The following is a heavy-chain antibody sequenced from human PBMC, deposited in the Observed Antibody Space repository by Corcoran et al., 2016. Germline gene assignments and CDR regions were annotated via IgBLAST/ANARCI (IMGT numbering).Heavy chain of an antibody. CDR2: IKQDGSEK. V-gene: IGHV3-7*01. J-gene: IGHJ4*02. CDR1: GFTFSSYW. Sequence: EVQLVESGGGLVQPGGSLRLSCAASGFTFSSYWMSWVRQAPGKGLEWVANIKQDGSEKYYVDSVKGRFTLSRDNAKNSLYLQMNSPRDEDTAVYYCARVAPNSSGWYTVDYWGQGTLVTVSS. CDR3: ARVAPNSSGWYTVDY. D-gene: IGHD6-19*01.